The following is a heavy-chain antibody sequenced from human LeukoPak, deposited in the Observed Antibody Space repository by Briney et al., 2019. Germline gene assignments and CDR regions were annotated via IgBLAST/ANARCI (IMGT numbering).Heavy chain of an antibody. CDR1: GGSISSYY. J-gene: IGHJ4*02. Sequence: SETLSLTCSISGGSISSYYWNWIRQPPGKGLEWVGYIYYSGSTNYNPSLKSRVTISVDTSKNQFSLKLSSVTAADTAVYYCARVGGYDFWSGSYFDNWGQGMLVTVSS. CDR2: IYYSGST. V-gene: IGHV4-59*01. CDR3: ARVGGYDFWSGSYFDN. D-gene: IGHD3-3*01.